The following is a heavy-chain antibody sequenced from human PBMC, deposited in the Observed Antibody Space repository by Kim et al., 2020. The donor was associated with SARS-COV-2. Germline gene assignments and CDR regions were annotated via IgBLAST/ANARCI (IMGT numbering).Heavy chain of an antibody. D-gene: IGHD2-21*01. CDR2: INHSGST. J-gene: IGHJ4*02. Sequence: SETLSLTCAVYGGSFSGYYWSWIRQPPGKGLEWIGEINHSGSTNYNPSLKSRVTISVDTSKNQFSLKLSSVTAADTAVYYCARAGAHGGGIDYWGQGTLVTVSS. CDR1: GGSFSGYY. V-gene: IGHV4-34*01. CDR3: ARAGAHGGGIDY.